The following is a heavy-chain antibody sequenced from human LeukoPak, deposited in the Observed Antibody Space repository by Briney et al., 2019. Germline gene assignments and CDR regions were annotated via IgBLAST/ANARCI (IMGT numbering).Heavy chain of an antibody. D-gene: IGHD4-23*01. CDR1: GFTFDDYA. J-gene: IGHJ4*02. Sequence: GGSLRLSCAASGFTFDDYAMHWVRQAPGRGLEWVSGISWNSVSIGYADSVKGRFTISRDNAKNSLYLQMNSLRAEDTALYYCAKIDYGGNDWGQGTLVTVSS. V-gene: IGHV3-9*01. CDR3: AKIDYGGND. CDR2: ISWNSVSI.